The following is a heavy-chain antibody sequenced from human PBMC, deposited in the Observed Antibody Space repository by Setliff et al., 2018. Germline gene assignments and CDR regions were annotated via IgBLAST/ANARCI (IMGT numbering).Heavy chain of an antibody. V-gene: IGHV7-4-1*02. Sequence: ASVKVSCKSSGYTFTSYPINWMRQAPGQGLEWMGWINTKTGKPTYAQAFTGRIVFSLDTSVSTAYLQISSLKADDTAVYYCARDTGVRGHEISGYYGGGLAYWGQGTPVTVSS. D-gene: IGHD3-22*01. CDR1: GYTFTSYP. J-gene: IGHJ4*02. CDR2: INTKTGKP. CDR3: ARDTGVRGHEISGYYGGGLAY.